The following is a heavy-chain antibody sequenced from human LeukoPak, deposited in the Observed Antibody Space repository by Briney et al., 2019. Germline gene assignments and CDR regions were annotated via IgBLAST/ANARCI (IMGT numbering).Heavy chain of an antibody. D-gene: IGHD3-16*01. J-gene: IGHJ6*03. CDR2: ISGSSGTI. Sequence: GGSLRLSCAASGFTFSSYSMNWVRQAPGKGLEWVSYISGSSGTIYYADSVKGRFTISRDNAKNSLYLQMNSLRAEDTAMYYRARRSEFGVLYYMDVWGKGTTVTVSS. V-gene: IGHV3-48*01. CDR1: GFTFSSYS. CDR3: ARRSEFGVLYYMDV.